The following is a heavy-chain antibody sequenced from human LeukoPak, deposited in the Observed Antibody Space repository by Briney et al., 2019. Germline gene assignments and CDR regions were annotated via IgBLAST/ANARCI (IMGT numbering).Heavy chain of an antibody. Sequence: GGSLRLSCAASGFTFSSYSMSWVRQAPGKGLEWVSSISSSSSYIYYADSVKGRFTISRDNAKNSLYLQMNSLRAEDTAVYYCARGIAAQPLDYWGQGTLVTVSS. CDR1: GFTFSSYS. CDR3: ARGIAAQPLDY. D-gene: IGHD6-25*01. CDR2: ISSSSSYI. J-gene: IGHJ4*02. V-gene: IGHV3-21*01.